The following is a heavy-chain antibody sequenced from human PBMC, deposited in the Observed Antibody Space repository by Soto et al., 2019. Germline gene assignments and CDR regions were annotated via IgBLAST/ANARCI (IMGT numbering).Heavy chain of an antibody. V-gene: IGHV4-30-4*01. CDR1: GGSITSGDYY. CDR2: IYYSGST. Sequence: QVQLQESGPGLVKPSQTLSLTCTVSGGSITSGDYYWTWIRQPPGKGLEWIGYIYYSGSTYYNPSLKARVTMSVDTSKNQSSLKLSSVTAADTAVYYCARQFVVIDAFDLWGQGTMVTVSS. CDR3: ARQFVVIDAFDL. J-gene: IGHJ3*01. D-gene: IGHD2-21*01.